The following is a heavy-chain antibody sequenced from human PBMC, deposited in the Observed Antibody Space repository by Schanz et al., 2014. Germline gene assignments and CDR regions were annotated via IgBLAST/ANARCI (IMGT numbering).Heavy chain of an antibody. Sequence: DVQLVESGGGLVQPGRSLRLSCAASGFTFDNYAMHWVRQAPGKGLEWVCLITRDGGSTYYADSVQGRFTVSRDNDRSSLFLQMDSLRTEDTALYYCATETKKFFDYWGQGTLVTVSS. CDR3: ATETKKFFDY. CDR1: GFTFDNYA. V-gene: IGHV3-43*02. J-gene: IGHJ4*02. CDR2: ITRDGGST.